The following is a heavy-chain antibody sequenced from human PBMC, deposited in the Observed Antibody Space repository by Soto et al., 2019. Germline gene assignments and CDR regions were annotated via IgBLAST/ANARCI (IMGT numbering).Heavy chain of an antibody. V-gene: IGHV1-69*01. Sequence: SLPVSCAASVGTFSICASSCGRRAQCQWLEWIGGIIPIFGTANYAQKFQGRVTITADESTSTAYMELSSLRSEDTAVYYCARDHSLYSSSSGPYYYYSGTAVLVHGNTVLVSS. D-gene: IGHD6-6*01. CDR2: IIPIFGTA. CDR3: ARDHSLYSSSSGPYYYYSGTAV. CDR1: VGTFSICA. J-gene: IGHJ6*02.